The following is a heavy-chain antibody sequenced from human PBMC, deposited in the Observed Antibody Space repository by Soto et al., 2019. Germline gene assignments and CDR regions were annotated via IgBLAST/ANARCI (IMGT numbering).Heavy chain of an antibody. Sequence: GGSLRLSCAASGFTFSSYGMHWVRQAPGKGLEWVAVIWYDGSNKYYADSVKGRFTISRDNSKNTLYLQMNSLRAEDTAVYYCARGPDGDSYPDYWGQGTLVTVSS. D-gene: IGHD2-21*02. CDR3: ARGPDGDSYPDY. CDR2: IWYDGSNK. J-gene: IGHJ4*02. V-gene: IGHV3-33*01. CDR1: GFTFSSYG.